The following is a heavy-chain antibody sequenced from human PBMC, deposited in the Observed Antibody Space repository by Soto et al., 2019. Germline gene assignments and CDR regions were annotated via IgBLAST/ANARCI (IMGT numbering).Heavy chain of an antibody. D-gene: IGHD6-6*01. J-gene: IGHJ4*02. V-gene: IGHV1-69*13. Sequence: GASVKVACTASGGTFSSYAISWVRQAPGQGLEWMGGIIPIFGTANYAQKCQGRVTITADESTSTAYMELSSLRSEDTAVYYCARYYEYSSSSGYYWGQGTLVTVSS. CDR2: IIPIFGTA. CDR3: ARYYEYSSSSGYY. CDR1: GGTFSSYA.